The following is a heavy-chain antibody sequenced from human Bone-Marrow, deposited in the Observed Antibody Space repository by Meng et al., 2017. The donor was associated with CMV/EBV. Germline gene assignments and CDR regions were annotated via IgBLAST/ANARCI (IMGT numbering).Heavy chain of an antibody. CDR3: AHSGRSITIFGVVLNPLGSSFDY. CDR1: GFSLSTSGVG. Sequence: SGPTLVKPTQTLTLTCTFSGFSLSTSGVGVGWIRQPPGKALEWLAHIYWNDDKRYSPSLKNRLTITKDTSKNQVVLTMTNMDPVDTATYYCAHSGRSITIFGVVLNPLGSSFDYWGQGTLVTVSS. CDR2: IYWNDDK. D-gene: IGHD3-3*01. J-gene: IGHJ4*02. V-gene: IGHV2-5*01.